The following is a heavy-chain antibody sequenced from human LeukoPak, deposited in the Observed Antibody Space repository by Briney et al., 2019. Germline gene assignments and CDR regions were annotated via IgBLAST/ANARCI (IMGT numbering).Heavy chain of an antibody. J-gene: IGHJ4*02. CDR2: INPNSGGT. CDR1: GYTFTGYY. D-gene: IGHD5-12*01. CDR3: ARGGYSGYGFDY. Sequence: ASVKVSCKASGYTFTGYYMHWVRQAPGQGLEWMGWINPNSGGTNYAQKFQGRVTMTRDTSTSTAYMELRSLRSDDTAVYYCARGGYSGYGFDYWGQGTLVTVSS. V-gene: IGHV1-2*02.